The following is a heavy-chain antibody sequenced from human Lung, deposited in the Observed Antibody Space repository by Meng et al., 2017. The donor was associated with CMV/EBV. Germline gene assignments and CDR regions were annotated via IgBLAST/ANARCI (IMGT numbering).Heavy chain of an antibody. CDR1: GSNFTTYG. J-gene: IGHJ4*02. CDR2: INAYNGDT. D-gene: IGHD1-26*01. CDR3: ARVEVGITSGDY. V-gene: IGHV1-18*01. Sequence: EWMNPAAYVQVSCRASGSNFTTYGITCVRQAPGQGLEWMGWINAYNGDTNCAQTLQGSVTMTTDTTTSTAYMELRSLRSDDTAVYYCARVEVGITSGDYWGQGTLVTVSS.